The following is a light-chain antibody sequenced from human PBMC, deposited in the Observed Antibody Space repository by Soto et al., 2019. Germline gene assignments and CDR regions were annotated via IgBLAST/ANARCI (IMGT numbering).Light chain of an antibody. CDR1: SSDVGRYNY. CDR3: SSYTTSSTLV. V-gene: IGLV2-14*01. J-gene: IGLJ1*01. Sequence: QSVLTQPASVSGSPGQSITISCTGTSSDVGRYNYVSWYLHHPGNAPKLMIYEVSNRPSGVSDRFSGSKSGSTASLTISGLQAEDEADYYCSSYTTSSTLVFGSGTKLTVL. CDR2: EVS.